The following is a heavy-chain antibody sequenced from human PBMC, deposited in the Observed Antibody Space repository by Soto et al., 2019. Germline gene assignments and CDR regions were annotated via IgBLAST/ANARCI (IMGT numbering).Heavy chain of an antibody. Sequence: SDPLSLTCTVSGGSITSYYWSWIRQPAGKGLEWIGRTYVTGDSNYSPSLKSRVTMSVDTSKNQFSLSLSSATAADTAVYYCARDMRVFGGMDVWGRGITVT. V-gene: IGHV4-4*07. CDR3: ARDMRVFGGMDV. CDR1: GGSITSYY. D-gene: IGHD3-3*01. J-gene: IGHJ6*02. CDR2: TYVTGDS.